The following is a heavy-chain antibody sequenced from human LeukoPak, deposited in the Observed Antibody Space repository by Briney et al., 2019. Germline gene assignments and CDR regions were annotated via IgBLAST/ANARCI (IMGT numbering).Heavy chain of an antibody. CDR1: GFTFSSYW. J-gene: IGHJ4*02. CDR2: IKQDGSES. CDR3: ARLREKADFDY. Sequence: GGCLRLSCAASGFTFSSYWMSWVRQAPGKGLEWVANIKQDGSESYYVDSVKGRFTFSRDNAKNSLYLQINSLRAEDTAVYYCARLREKADFDYWGQGTLVTVSS. V-gene: IGHV3-7*01.